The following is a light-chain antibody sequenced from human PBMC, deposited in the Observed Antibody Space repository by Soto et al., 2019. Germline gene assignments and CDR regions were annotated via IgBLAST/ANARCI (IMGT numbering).Light chain of an antibody. V-gene: IGKV1-27*01. J-gene: IGKJ3*01. CDR3: QKYNTAPIFT. CDR1: QGISDY. Sequence: DIQMTQSPSSLSASVVDRVTITCRASQGISDYLAWYQQKPGKIPKLLIYGASTLQSGVPSRFSGSGSGTDFTLTISSLQPEDVATYYCQKYNTAPIFTFGPGTKVDIK. CDR2: GAS.